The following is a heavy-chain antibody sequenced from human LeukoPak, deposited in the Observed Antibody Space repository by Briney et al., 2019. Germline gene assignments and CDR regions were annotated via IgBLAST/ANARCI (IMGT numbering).Heavy chain of an antibody. CDR3: ARDRGREEAFDI. CDR2: ISSSGGST. D-gene: IGHD3-10*01. CDR1: GFTFSSYA. Sequence: PGGSLRLSCAASGFTFSSYAMSWVRQAPGKGLEWVSTISSSGGSTYYADSVKGRFTISRDNAKNSLYLQMNSLRAEDTAVYYCARDRGREEAFDIWGQGTMVTVSS. V-gene: IGHV3-23*01. J-gene: IGHJ3*02.